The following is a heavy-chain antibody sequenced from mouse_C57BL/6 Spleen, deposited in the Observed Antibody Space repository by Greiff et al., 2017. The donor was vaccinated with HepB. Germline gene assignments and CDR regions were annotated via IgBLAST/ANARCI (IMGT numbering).Heavy chain of an antibody. Sequence: EVKLMESGGGLVQPKGSLKLSCAASGFSFNTYAMNWVRQAPGKGLEWVARIRSKSNNYATYYADSVKDRFTISRDDSESMLYLQMNNLKTEDTAMYYCVRQYYGSSYFDYWGQGTTLTVSS. CDR3: VRQYYGSSYFDY. CDR2: IRSKSNNYAT. CDR1: GFSFNTYA. D-gene: IGHD1-1*01. V-gene: IGHV10-1*01. J-gene: IGHJ2*01.